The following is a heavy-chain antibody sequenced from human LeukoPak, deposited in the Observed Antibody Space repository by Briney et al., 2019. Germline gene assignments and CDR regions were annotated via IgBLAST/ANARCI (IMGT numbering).Heavy chain of an antibody. CDR2: INHSGST. V-gene: IGHV4-34*01. J-gene: IGHJ4*02. CDR1: GGSFSGYY. CDR3: ARHGSGYYPYYFDY. Sequence: SETLSLTCAVYGGSFSGYYWSWIRQPPGKGLEWIGEINHSGSTNYNPSLKSRVTISVDTSKNQFSLKLSSVTAADTAVYYCARHGSGYYPYYFDYWGQGTLVTVSS. D-gene: IGHD3-3*01.